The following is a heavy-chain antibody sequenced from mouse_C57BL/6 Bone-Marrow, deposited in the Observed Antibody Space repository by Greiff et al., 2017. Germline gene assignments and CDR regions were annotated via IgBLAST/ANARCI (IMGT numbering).Heavy chain of an antibody. CDR1: GFNIKNTY. CDR2: IDPANGNT. V-gene: IGHV14-3*01. Sequence: EVQLQQSVAELVRPGASVKLSCTASGFNIKNTYMPWVKQRPEQGLEWIGRIDPANGNTKYAPKFQGKATITADPSSNTAYLQLSSLTSEDTAIYYCARREGYWGQGTTLTVSS. J-gene: IGHJ2*01. CDR3: ARREGY.